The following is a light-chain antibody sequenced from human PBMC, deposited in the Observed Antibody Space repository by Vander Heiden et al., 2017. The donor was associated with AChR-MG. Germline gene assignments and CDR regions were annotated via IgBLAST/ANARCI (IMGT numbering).Light chain of an antibody. CDR1: QSVSRY. J-gene: IGKJ4*01. V-gene: IGKV3-11*01. CDR3: QQRSTVGPT. Sequence: DIVLTQSPVTLSLSPGERATLSCRASQSVSRYLAWYQQKPGQAPRPLIYDASNRATGIPARFSGSGSGTDFTLTISSLEPEDFAVYYCQQRSTVGPTFGGGTKVEIK. CDR2: DAS.